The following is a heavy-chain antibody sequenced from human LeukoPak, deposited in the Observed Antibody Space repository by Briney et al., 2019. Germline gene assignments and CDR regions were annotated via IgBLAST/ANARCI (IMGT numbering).Heavy chain of an antibody. D-gene: IGHD3-22*01. J-gene: IGHJ4*02. Sequence: GGSLRLSCAASGFTFSSYWMSWVRQAPGKGLEWVANIKQDGSEKNYVDSVKGRFTISRDNAKNSLYLQMNSLRAEDTAVYYCARVRYDSSGYYYLYYFDYWGQGTLVTVSS. CDR3: ARVRYDSSGYYYLYYFDY. CDR2: IKQDGSEK. V-gene: IGHV3-7*01. CDR1: GFTFSSYW.